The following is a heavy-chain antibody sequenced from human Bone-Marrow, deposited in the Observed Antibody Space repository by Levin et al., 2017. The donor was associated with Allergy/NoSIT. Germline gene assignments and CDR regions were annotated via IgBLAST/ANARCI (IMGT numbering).Heavy chain of an antibody. J-gene: IGHJ6*03. CDR2: IRSTPNNYAT. CDR1: GFTFSGSP. D-gene: IGHD6-13*01. CDR3: TRQRREAAAGKVDPRNPARHYYFYMDV. Sequence: GESLKISCAASGFTFSGSPIHWVRQASGKGLEWVGHIRSTPNNYATAYAASVKGRFTISRDDSKNTAYLQMNSLQTEDTAVYYCTRQRREAAAGKVDPRNPARHYYFYMDVWGRGTTVTVSS. V-gene: IGHV3-73*01.